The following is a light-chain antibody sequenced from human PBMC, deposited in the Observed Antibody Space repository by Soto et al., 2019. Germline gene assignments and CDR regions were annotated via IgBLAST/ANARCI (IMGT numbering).Light chain of an antibody. V-gene: IGKV3-15*01. CDR2: GAS. Sequence: EIVMTQSPATLSVSPGERATLSCRASQSVSIDLAWYQQTPGQAPRLLIYGASTRATGIPVRFSGSASGTEFHLTISRLQSEDFPVYHCQLDYKWPLTFGQGTKVEMK. CDR1: QSVSID. J-gene: IGKJ1*01. CDR3: QLDYKWPLT.